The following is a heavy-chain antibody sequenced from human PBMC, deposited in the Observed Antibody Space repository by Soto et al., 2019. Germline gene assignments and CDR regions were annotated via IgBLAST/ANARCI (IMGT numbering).Heavy chain of an antibody. CDR1: GYTFTSYG. Sequence: QVHLVQSGAEVKKPGASVEVSCKGSGYTFTSYGITWVRQAPGQGLERMGWISAHNGNTDYAQKLQGRVTVTRDPSTSTAYMELRGLSSDDTAVYYCARGRYGDYWGQGALVTVSS. CDR3: ARGRYGDY. CDR2: ISAHNGNT. J-gene: IGHJ4*02. V-gene: IGHV1-18*01. D-gene: IGHD1-1*01.